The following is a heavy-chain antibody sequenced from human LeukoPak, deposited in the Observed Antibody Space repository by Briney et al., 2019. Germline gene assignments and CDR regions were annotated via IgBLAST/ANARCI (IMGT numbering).Heavy chain of an antibody. CDR3: ARDSSTVTTRHFDY. CDR2: VYYTGST. CDR1: GGSINNYC. J-gene: IGHJ4*02. Sequence: SETLSLTCTVSGGSINNYCWTWIRQPPGKGLECIGYVYYTGSTYYNPSLKSRVTISVDTSRNQFSLKLNSVTAADTAVYYCARDSSTVTTRHFDYWGQGTLVTVSS. V-gene: IGHV4-59*01. D-gene: IGHD4-17*01.